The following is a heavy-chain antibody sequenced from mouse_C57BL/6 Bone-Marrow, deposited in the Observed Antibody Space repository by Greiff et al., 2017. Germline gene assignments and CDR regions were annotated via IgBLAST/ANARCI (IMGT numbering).Heavy chain of an antibody. CDR3: AKPHYYYGSSYDYAMDY. V-gene: IGHV2-5*01. Sequence: VMLVESGPGLVQPSQSLSITCTVSGFSLTSYGVHWVRQSPGTGLEWLGVIWRGGSTDYNAAFMSRLSITKDNSKSQVFFKMNSLQADDTAIYYCAKPHYYYGSSYDYAMDYWGQGTSVTVSS. D-gene: IGHD1-1*01. CDR1: GFSLTSYG. J-gene: IGHJ4*01. CDR2: IWRGGST.